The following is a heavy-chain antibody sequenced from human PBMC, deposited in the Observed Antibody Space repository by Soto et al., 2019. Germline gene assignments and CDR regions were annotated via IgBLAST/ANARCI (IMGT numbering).Heavy chain of an antibody. Sequence: GGSLRLSCAASGFTFDDYAMHWVRQAPGKGLEWVSGISWNSGSIGYADSVKGRFTISRDNAKNSLYLQMNSLRAEDTALYYCAKDIEYSSPPGAFDIWGQGTMVTVSS. CDR3: AKDIEYSSPPGAFDI. J-gene: IGHJ3*02. CDR2: ISWNSGSI. CDR1: GFTFDDYA. V-gene: IGHV3-9*01. D-gene: IGHD6-6*01.